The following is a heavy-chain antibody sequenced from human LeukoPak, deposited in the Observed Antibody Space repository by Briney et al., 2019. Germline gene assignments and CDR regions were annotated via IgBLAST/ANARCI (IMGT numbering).Heavy chain of an antibody. J-gene: IGHJ4*02. Sequence: GESLKISCKGSGYSFTSYWIGWVRQMPGKGLAWMGIIYPGDSDTRYSPSFQGQVTISADKSISTAYLQWSSLKASDTAMYYCARSSGGGYSYGYFDYWGQGTLVTVSS. CDR3: ARSSGGGYSYGYFDY. CDR1: GYSFTSYW. CDR2: IYPGDSDT. V-gene: IGHV5-51*01. D-gene: IGHD5-18*01.